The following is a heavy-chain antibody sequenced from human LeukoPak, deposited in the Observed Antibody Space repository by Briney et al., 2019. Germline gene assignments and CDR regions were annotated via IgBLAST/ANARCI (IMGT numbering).Heavy chain of an antibody. CDR2: IRSKANSYAT. J-gene: IGHJ4*02. CDR3: TSPGDPDPRPFAY. V-gene: IGHV3-73*01. D-gene: IGHD3-10*01. Sequence: GGSLRLSCAASGFTFSGPAMHWVRQASGKGLEWVGRIRSKANSYATAYAASVKGRFTISRDDSKNTAYLQMNSLKTEDTAVYYCTSPGDPDPRPFAYWGQGTVVTVSS. CDR1: GFTFSGPA.